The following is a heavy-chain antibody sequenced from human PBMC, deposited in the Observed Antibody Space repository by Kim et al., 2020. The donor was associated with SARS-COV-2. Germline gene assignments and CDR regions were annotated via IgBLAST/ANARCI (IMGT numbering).Heavy chain of an antibody. CDR3: ANIIAVAGTNY. D-gene: IGHD6-19*01. Sequence: ASVKVSCKASGYTFTGYYMHWVRQAPGQGLEWMGRINPNSGDTNYAQKFQGRVTMTRDTSISTAYMELSRLRSDDTAVYYCANIIAVAGTNYWGQGTLVTVSS. CDR1: GYTFTGYY. V-gene: IGHV1-2*06. CDR2: INPNSGDT. J-gene: IGHJ4*02.